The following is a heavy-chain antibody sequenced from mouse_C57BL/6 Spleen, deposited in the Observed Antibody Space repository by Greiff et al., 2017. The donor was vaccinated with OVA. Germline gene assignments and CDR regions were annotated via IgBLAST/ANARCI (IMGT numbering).Heavy chain of an antibody. J-gene: IGHJ2*01. V-gene: IGHV1-4*01. Sequence: QVQLQQSGAELARPGASVKMSCKASGYTFTNYTMHWVKQRPGQGLEWIGYINPSSGYTKYNQKFKDKATLTADKSSSTAYMQLSSLTSEDSAVYYCARLPPPFDYWGQGTTLTVSS. CDR3: ARLPPPFDY. CDR1: GYTFTNYT. CDR2: INPSSGYT.